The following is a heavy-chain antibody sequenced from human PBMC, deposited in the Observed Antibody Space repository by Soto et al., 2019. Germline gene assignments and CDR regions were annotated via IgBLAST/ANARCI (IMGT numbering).Heavy chain of an antibody. CDR3: ARLVYDTRLNYMYFDF. CDR1: GVSISSGNW. Sequence: SETLSLTCAVSGVSISSGNWWTWVRQTPQRGLEYIGEIFHDGTANYYPSFERRVAIPVDTSKNQFSLKLTSVTAADTAIYFCARLVYDTRLNYMYFDFWGQGALVTVSS. J-gene: IGHJ4*02. D-gene: IGHD3-10*01. V-gene: IGHV4-4*02. CDR2: IFHDGTA.